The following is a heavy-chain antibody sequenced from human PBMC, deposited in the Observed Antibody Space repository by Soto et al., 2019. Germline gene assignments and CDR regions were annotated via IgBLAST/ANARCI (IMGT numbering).Heavy chain of an antibody. V-gene: IGHV1-69*02. CDR1: GGTFSSYT. Sequence: QVQLVQSGAEVKKPGSSVKVSCKASGGTFSSYTISWVRQAPGQGLEWMGRIIPILGIANYAQKFQGRVTLTADQSTSTAYMELSSLRSEDTAVYYCARAYYDILTGYYQHWGQGTLVTVSS. D-gene: IGHD3-9*01. CDR2: IIPILGIA. CDR3: ARAYYDILTGYYQH. J-gene: IGHJ1*01.